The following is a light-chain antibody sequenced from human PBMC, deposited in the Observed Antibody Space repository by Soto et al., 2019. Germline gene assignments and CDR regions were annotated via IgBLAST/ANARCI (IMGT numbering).Light chain of an antibody. CDR2: EVS. CDR3: CSYAGSSTFF. CDR1: SSDVGNYNS. Sequence: QSALTQPASVSGSPGQSITISCTGTSSDVGNYNSVSWYQQRPGKAPKLLIYEVSKRPSGVSNHFSGSKSGNTASLTISGLQAEDEADYYCCSYAGSSTFFFGTGTKVTVL. J-gene: IGLJ1*01. V-gene: IGLV2-23*02.